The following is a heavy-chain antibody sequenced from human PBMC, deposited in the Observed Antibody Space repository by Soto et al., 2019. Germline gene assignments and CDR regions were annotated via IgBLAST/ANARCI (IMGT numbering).Heavy chain of an antibody. D-gene: IGHD3-3*01. CDR1: GGTFSSYA. CDR3: ARGQPYYDFWSGYPRFDY. Sequence: QVQLVQSGAEVKKPGSSVKVSCKASGGTFSSYAISWVRQAPGQGLEWMGGIIPIFGTANYAQKFQGRDTITADESTSTAYMELSSLRSEDTAVYYCARGQPYYDFWSGYPRFDYWGQGTLVTVSS. J-gene: IGHJ4*02. CDR2: IIPIFGTA. V-gene: IGHV1-69*01.